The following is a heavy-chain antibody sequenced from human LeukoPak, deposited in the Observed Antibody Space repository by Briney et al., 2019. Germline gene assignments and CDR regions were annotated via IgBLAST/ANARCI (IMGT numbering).Heavy chain of an antibody. V-gene: IGHV4-38-2*02. D-gene: IGHD5/OR15-5a*01. Sequence: PSETLSLTCTVSGDSISSGDYYWSWIRQPPGKGLEWIGNIYHSGITYYNHFNSSLKSRVTISIDTSKNQFSLRLTSVTAADTAVYCATLVSTRYYFDYWGQGTLVTVSS. CDR1: GDSISSGDYY. CDR2: IYHSGIT. J-gene: IGHJ4*02. CDR3: ATLVSTRYYFDY.